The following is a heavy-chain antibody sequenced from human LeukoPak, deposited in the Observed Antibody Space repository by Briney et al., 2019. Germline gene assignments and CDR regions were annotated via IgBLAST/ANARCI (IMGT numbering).Heavy chain of an antibody. V-gene: IGHV1-18*01. Sequence: ASMKVSCKASGYTFTSYGITWVRQAPGQGLEWMGWISGYNGNTNYAQKFQGRVTMTTDTSTSTAYMELRSLRSDDTAVYYCARDSSGGSSWYAASGNFDYWGQGTLVTVSS. J-gene: IGHJ4*02. CDR3: ARDSSGGSSWYAASGNFDY. CDR1: GYTFTSYG. D-gene: IGHD6-13*01. CDR2: ISGYNGNT.